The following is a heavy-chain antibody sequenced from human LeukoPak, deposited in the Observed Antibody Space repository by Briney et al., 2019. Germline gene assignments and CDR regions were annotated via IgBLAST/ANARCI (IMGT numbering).Heavy chain of an antibody. CDR3: ARWGLGYFMDV. Sequence: KPGGSLRLSCAASGFTFSSYSMNWVRQAPGKGLEWVSSISSSSSYIYYADSVKGRFTISRDNAKNTLYLQMNTLRAEDTAVYYCARWGLGYFMDVWGQGTTVTVSS. V-gene: IGHV3-21*01. CDR2: ISSSSSYI. CDR1: GFTFSSYS. D-gene: IGHD2-15*01. J-gene: IGHJ6*02.